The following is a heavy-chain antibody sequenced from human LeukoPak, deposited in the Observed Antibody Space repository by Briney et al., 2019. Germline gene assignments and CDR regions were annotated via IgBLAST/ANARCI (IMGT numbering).Heavy chain of an antibody. D-gene: IGHD1-26*01. CDR2: IYHSGST. J-gene: IGHJ4*02. V-gene: IGHV4-30-2*01. Sequence: SETLSLTCTVSGGSISSGGYYWSWIRQPPGKGLEWIGYIYHSGSTYYNPSLKSRVTISVDRSKNQFSLKLSSVTAADTAVYYCARDLVGAPDYWGQGTLVTVSS. CDR3: ARDLVGAPDY. CDR1: GGSISSGGYY.